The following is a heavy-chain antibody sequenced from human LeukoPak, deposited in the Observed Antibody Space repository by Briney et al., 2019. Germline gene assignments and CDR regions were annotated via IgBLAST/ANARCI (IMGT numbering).Heavy chain of an antibody. CDR3: ARRGGIFDY. D-gene: IGHD1-1*01. V-gene: IGHV3-7*01. Sequence: GGSLRLSCAASGFTFSRYWMSWVRQAPGKGLEWVANIKQDGSEKYYVDSVKGRFTISRDNAKNSLYLQMNSLRAEDTAVYYCARRGGIFDYWGQGTLVTVSS. CDR2: IKQDGSEK. CDR1: GFTFSRYW. J-gene: IGHJ4*02.